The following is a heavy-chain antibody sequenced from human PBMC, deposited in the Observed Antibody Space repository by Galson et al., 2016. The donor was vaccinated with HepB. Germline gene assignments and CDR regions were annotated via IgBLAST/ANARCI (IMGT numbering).Heavy chain of an antibody. CDR3: AXICSGGSCREGP. V-gene: IGHV4-34*01. CDR2: XNYSGST. CDR1: XXSFXXXY. D-gene: IGHD2-15*01. Sequence: ETLXXTCAIXXXSFXXXYWXXXRXXXGKXXXWIXXXNYSGSTKYSPXLESRVTISVDTSKKQFSLNLTSVTAAATAAYYCAXICSGGSCREGPWGQGTLVXXSS. J-gene: IGHJ5*02.